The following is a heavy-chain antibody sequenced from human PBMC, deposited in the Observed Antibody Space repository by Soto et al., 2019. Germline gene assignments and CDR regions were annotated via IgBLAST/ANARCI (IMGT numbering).Heavy chain of an antibody. V-gene: IGHV4-59*01. Sequence: PSETLSLTCTVSGGSIGSYFWTWIRQSPGKGLEWIGYIHHSGSTTYNPSLKSRVTISLDTSKSQFSLWLSSVTAADTALYYCARVVDGANGICSFWFDPWGQGTLVTVSS. CDR3: ARVVDGANGICSFWFDP. CDR2: IHHSGST. J-gene: IGHJ5*02. CDR1: GGSIGSYF. D-gene: IGHD2-8*01.